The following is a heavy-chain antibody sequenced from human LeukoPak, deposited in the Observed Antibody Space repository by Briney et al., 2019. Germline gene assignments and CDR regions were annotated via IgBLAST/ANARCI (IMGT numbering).Heavy chain of an antibody. CDR3: AREQLWFPRGAFDI. J-gene: IGHJ3*02. V-gene: IGHV3-30-3*01. CDR2: ISYDGSNK. Sequence: PGGSLRLSCAASGFTFSSHWMTWVRQAPGKGLEWVAVISYDGSNKYYADSVKGRFTISRDNSKNTLYLQMNSLRAEDTAVYYCAREQLWFPRGAFDIWGQGTMVTVSS. CDR1: GFTFSSHW. D-gene: IGHD5-18*01.